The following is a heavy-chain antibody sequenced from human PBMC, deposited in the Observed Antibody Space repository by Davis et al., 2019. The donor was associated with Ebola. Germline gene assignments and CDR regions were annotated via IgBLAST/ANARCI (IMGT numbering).Heavy chain of an antibody. CDR3: AKWGCSGGSCYGIDY. J-gene: IGHJ4*02. V-gene: IGHV3-23*01. CDR2: ISSSGDST. D-gene: IGHD2-15*01. Sequence: GGSLRLSCAASGFTFSTYAMNWVRQAPGKGLEWVSGISSSGDSTYYADSVKGRFTISRDNSKNTLYLQMNSLRAEDTAVYYCAKWGCSGGSCYGIDYWGQGTLVTVSS. CDR1: GFTFSTYA.